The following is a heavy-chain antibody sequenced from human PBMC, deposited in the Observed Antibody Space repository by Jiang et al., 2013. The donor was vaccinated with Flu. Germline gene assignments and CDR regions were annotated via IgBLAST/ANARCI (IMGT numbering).Heavy chain of an antibody. CDR1: GGSMSSYS. Sequence: LLKPSETLSLTCTVSGVSGGSMSSYSWNWIRQPPGKGLEWIGNIFYGGSADYNPSLKSRVTISVDTSQNQFSLTVTSVTAADAAVYYCARGRDHAFDIWGRGTMVTVSS. CDR3: ARGRDHAFDI. J-gene: IGHJ3*02. CDR2: IFYGGSA. V-gene: IGHV4-59*01.